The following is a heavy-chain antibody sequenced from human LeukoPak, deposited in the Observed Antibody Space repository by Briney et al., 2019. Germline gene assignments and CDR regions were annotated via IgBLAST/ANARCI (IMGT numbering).Heavy chain of an antibody. D-gene: IGHD3-10*01. Sequence: PSETLSLTCAVYGGSFSGYYWSWIRQPPGKGLEWIGEINHSGSTNYNPSLKSRVTISVDTSKNQFSLKLSSVTAADTAVYYCARRYGSGSYHIFPFDYWGQGTLVTVSS. V-gene: IGHV4-34*01. CDR2: INHSGST. CDR3: ARRYGSGSYHIFPFDY. CDR1: GGSFSGYY. J-gene: IGHJ4*02.